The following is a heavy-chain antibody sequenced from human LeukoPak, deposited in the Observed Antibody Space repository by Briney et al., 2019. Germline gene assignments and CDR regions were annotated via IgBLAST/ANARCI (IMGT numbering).Heavy chain of an antibody. V-gene: IGHV5-51*01. Sequence: GESLKISCKGSGYSFTSYWIGWVRQMPGKGLEWMGIIYPGDSDTRYSPSFQGQVTITADKSINTAYLQWSSLKASDTAMYYCARHQGYNYGYVDYWGQGTLVTVSS. CDR2: IYPGDSDT. CDR1: GYSFTSYW. CDR3: ARHQGYNYGYVDY. D-gene: IGHD5-18*01. J-gene: IGHJ4*02.